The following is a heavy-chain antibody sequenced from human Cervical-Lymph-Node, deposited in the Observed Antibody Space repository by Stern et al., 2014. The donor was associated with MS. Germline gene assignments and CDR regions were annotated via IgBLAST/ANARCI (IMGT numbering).Heavy chain of an antibody. V-gene: IGHV4-4*02. J-gene: IGHJ2*01. Sequence: QLQLQESGPGLVKPSGTLSLTCAVSGGSISSSNWWSWVRQPPGKGLEWIGEIYHSGSTNYNPSLKSRVTISVDKSKNQLSLKLGSVTAADTAVYYCARDLYTCSSTSCYGRRWYFDLWGRGTLVTVSS. CDR1: GGSISSSNW. CDR3: ARDLYTCSSTSCYGRRWYFDL. CDR2: IYHSGST. D-gene: IGHD2-2*01.